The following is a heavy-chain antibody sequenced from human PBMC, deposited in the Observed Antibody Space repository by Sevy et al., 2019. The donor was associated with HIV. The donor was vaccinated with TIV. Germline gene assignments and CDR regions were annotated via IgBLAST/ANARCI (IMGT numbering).Heavy chain of an antibody. V-gene: IGHV4-34*01. CDR3: ARSPPIVVVPGAPSWFDP. J-gene: IGHJ5*02. Sequence: SETMSLTCAVHGGSFSGYYWNWIRQPPGKGLEWIGEINHSGSTNYNPSLKSRVTISVDTSKNQFSLKLSSVTAADTAVYYCARSPPIVVVPGAPSWFDPWGQGTLVTVSS. D-gene: IGHD2-2*01. CDR1: GGSFSGYY. CDR2: INHSGST.